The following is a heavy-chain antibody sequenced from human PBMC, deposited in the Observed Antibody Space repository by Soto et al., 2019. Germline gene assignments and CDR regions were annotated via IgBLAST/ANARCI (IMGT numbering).Heavy chain of an antibody. CDR3: AREGYSYGSCYYYGMDV. V-gene: IGHV3-33*01. J-gene: IGHJ6*02. Sequence: QVPLVESGGGVVLPGGSLRLSCAASGFTFSSYGLHWVRRAPGKGLEWVAVIGSDGSNKYSADSVKGRFTSSRDNSKNTLYLQMNSLRAEDTAVYYCAREGYSYGSCYYYGMDVWGQGTTVTVSS. CDR1: GFTFSSYG. D-gene: IGHD5-18*01. CDR2: IGSDGSNK.